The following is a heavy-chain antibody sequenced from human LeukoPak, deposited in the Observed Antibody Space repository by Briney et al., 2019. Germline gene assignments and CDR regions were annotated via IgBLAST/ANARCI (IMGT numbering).Heavy chain of an antibody. D-gene: IGHD2-15*01. Sequence: GGSLRLSCAASGFTFSGSAMHWVRQASGKGLEWVGRIRSKYNSYATAYAASVKGRFTISRDDSKNTAYLQMNSLKTEDTAVYYCTRTPPRYCSGGSCYYGMDVWGQGTTVAVSS. J-gene: IGHJ6*02. CDR1: GFTFSGSA. V-gene: IGHV3-73*01. CDR2: IRSKYNSYAT. CDR3: TRTPPRYCSGGSCYYGMDV.